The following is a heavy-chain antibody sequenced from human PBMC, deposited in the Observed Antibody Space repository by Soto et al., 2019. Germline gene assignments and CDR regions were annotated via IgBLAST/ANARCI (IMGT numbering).Heavy chain of an antibody. Sequence: QVQLVESRGGVVQPGKSLRLSCAASGFTFSTYGMHWVRQAPGKGLEWVALIWYDGSEKYYADSVTGRFTISRDNFKRTLNLHMNSLRDEDTAVYYCAGAANSAGPACWGQGTLVTVSS. D-gene: IGHD6-25*01. CDR1: GFTFSTYG. J-gene: IGHJ4*02. CDR3: AGAANSAGPAC. CDR2: IWYDGSEK. V-gene: IGHV3-33*01.